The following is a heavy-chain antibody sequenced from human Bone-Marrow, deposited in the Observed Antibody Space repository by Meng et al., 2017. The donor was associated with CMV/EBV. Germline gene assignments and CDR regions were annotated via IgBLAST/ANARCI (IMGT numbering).Heavy chain of an antibody. V-gene: IGHV3-30-3*01. CDR1: GFTFSSYA. J-gene: IGHJ4*02. CDR3: AREGWGYLNY. CDR2: ISYDGSNK. D-gene: IGHD2-15*01. Sequence: GGSRRLSCAASGFTFSSYAMHWVRQAPGKGLEWVAVISYDGSNKYYADSVKGRFTISRDNSKNTLYLQMNSLRAEDTAVYYCAREGWGYLNYWGQGTLVTVSS.